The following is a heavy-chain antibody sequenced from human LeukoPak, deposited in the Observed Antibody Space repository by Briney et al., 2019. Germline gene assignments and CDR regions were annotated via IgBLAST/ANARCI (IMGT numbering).Heavy chain of an antibody. V-gene: IGHV7-4-1*02. D-gene: IGHD4-17*01. CDR2: INTNTRNP. CDR1: GYTFTSYA. CDR3: ARGYTKDMTSVTHFDY. J-gene: IGHJ4*02. Sequence: ASVKVSCKASGYTFTSYAMNWVRQAPGQGLEWMGWINTNTRNPTYAQGFTGRFVFSLDTSVSTAYLQISSLKAEDTAFYYCARGYTKDMTSVTHFDYWGQGTLVTVSS.